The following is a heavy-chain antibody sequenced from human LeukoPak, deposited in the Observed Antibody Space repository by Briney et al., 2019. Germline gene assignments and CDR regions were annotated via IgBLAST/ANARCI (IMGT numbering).Heavy chain of an antibody. CDR3: ARYQYSSSWYGNYYYMDV. CDR2: IYHSGST. CDR1: GGSISSSSW. V-gene: IGHV4-4*02. J-gene: IGHJ6*03. Sequence: SETLSLTCAVSGGSISSSSWWSWVRQPPGKGLEWIGEIYHSGSTNYNPSLKSRVTISVDKSKNQFSLKLSSVTAADTAVYYCARYQYSSSWYGNYYYMDVWGKGTTVTISS. D-gene: IGHD6-13*01.